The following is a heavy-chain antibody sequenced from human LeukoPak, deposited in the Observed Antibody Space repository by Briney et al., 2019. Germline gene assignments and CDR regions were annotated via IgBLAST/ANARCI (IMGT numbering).Heavy chain of an antibody. J-gene: IGHJ4*02. CDR1: GYTFTSYY. D-gene: IGHD2-2*01. CDR2: INPSGGST. V-gene: IGHV1-46*01. CDR3: ARDCSSTSCYVLSGTFDY. Sequence: APVKVSCKASGYTFTSYYMHWVRQAPGQGLEWLGIINPSGGSTSYAQKFQGRVTMTRDTSTSTVYMELSSLRSEDTAVYYCARDCSSTSCYVLSGTFDYWGQGTLVTVSS.